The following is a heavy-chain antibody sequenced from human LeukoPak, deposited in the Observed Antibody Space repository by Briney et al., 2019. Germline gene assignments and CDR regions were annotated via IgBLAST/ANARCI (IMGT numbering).Heavy chain of an antibody. CDR3: ARDFSTEDDY. CDR2: IYYSGST. Sequence: SETLSLTCTVSGGPVSSGSYYWSWIRQPPGKGLDWIGYIYYSGSTNYNPSLKSRVTISVDTSKNQFSLKLSSVTAADTAVYYCARDFSTEDDYWGQGTLVTVSS. CDR1: GGPVSSGSYY. J-gene: IGHJ4*02. V-gene: IGHV4-61*01. D-gene: IGHD1-14*01.